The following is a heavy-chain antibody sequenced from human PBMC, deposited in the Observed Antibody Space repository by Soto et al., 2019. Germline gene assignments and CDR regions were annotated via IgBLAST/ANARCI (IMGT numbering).Heavy chain of an antibody. Sequence: GVSLTLSCAASGFILSGYSLKWVRQAPGKGLEWVSHISSTSSAIYYADSVKGRFTISRDNAKKSLYLQMNSLRDEDTAVCYCARARGYGMDVWGLGTTVTVSS. J-gene: IGHJ6*02. CDR1: GFILSGYS. CDR2: ISSTSSAI. CDR3: ARARGYGMDV. V-gene: IGHV3-48*02.